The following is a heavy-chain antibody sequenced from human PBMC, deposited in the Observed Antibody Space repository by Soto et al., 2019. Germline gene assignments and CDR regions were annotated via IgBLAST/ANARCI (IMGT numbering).Heavy chain of an antibody. Sequence: GGSLRLSCAASGFTVSSNYMSWVRQAPGKGLEWASVIYSGGSTYYADSVKGRFTISRDNSKNTLYLQMNSLRAEDTAVYYCARDSIPGYWFDPWGQGTLVTVSS. CDR1: GFTVSSNY. J-gene: IGHJ5*02. CDR2: IYSGGST. CDR3: ARDSIPGYWFDP. V-gene: IGHV3-66*01. D-gene: IGHD3-3*02.